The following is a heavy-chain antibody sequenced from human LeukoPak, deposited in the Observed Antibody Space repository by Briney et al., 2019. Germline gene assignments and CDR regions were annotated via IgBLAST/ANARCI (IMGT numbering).Heavy chain of an antibody. CDR3: ARDLYYDSSGYSAFDI. V-gene: IGHV1-18*01. CDR1: GYTFTSYG. Sequence: ASVKVSCKASGYTFTSYGISWARQAPGQGLEWMGWISAYNGNTNYAQKLQGRVTMTTDTSTSTAYMELRSLRSDDTAVYYCARDLYYDSSGYSAFDIWGQGTMVTVSS. CDR2: ISAYNGNT. D-gene: IGHD3-22*01. J-gene: IGHJ3*02.